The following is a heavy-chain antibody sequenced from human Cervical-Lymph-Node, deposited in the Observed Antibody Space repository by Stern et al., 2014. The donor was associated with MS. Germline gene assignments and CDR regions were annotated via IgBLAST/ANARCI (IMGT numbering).Heavy chain of an antibody. Sequence: VQLVESGGGVVQPGRSLRLSCAASGFTFDSYAMHWVRQTPGKGLEWVAVISYDGDNKYYADSVNGRFTISRDNSKNTLDLLIDSLRPEDTAVYYCARERFSSSSRLFDYWGQGALVTVTS. D-gene: IGHD6-6*01. CDR3: ARERFSSSSRLFDY. CDR1: GFTFDSYA. J-gene: IGHJ4*02. V-gene: IGHV3-30-3*01. CDR2: ISYDGDNK.